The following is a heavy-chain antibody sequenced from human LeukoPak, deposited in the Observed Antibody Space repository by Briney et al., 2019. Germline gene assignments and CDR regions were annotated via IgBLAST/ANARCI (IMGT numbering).Heavy chain of an antibody. CDR3: ARGARTPSGYGSRTAGRANWFDP. V-gene: IGHV4-34*01. CDR1: GGSFSGYY. D-gene: IGHD5-12*01. CDR2: ILHSGSN. Sequence: SETLSLTCAVYGGSFSGYYWSWIRQPPGKGLECIGEILHSGSNNYNPSLKSRVTISVDTSKNQFSLKLSSVTAADTAVYYCARGARTPSGYGSRTAGRANWFDPWGQGTLVTVSS. J-gene: IGHJ5*02.